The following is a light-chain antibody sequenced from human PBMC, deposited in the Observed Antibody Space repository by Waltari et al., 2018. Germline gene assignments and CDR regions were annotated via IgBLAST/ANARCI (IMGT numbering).Light chain of an antibody. CDR2: DAS. Sequence: QSALTQPASVSGSPGQSITISCTGTNSDVGSYYYFSWYQRHPGKAPKLTLYDASKRPSVVSDRFSGFKSGNTASLTISGLQTEDEAEYFCCSYAGSSTFVFGGGTKVTVL. CDR1: NSDVGSYYY. CDR3: CSYAGSSTFV. J-gene: IGLJ1*01. V-gene: IGLV2-23*01.